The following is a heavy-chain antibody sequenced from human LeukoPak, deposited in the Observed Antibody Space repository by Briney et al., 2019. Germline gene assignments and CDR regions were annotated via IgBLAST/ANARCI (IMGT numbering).Heavy chain of an antibody. V-gene: IGHV3-30-3*01. J-gene: IGHJ6*02. CDR2: ISYGGSNK. CDR1: GFTFSSYA. CDR3: ARSSLPAAIIAHYYGMDV. Sequence: GGSLRLSCAASGFTFSSYAMHWVRQAPGKGLEWVAVISYGGSNKYYADSVKGRFTISRDNSKNTLYLQMNSLRAEDTAVYYCARSSLPAAIIAHYYGMDVWGQGTTVTVSS. D-gene: IGHD2-2*01.